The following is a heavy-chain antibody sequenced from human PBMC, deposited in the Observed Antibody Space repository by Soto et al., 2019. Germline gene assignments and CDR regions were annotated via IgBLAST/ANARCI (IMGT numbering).Heavy chain of an antibody. D-gene: IGHD1-7*01. J-gene: IGHJ6*02. CDR2: INPNSGGT. CDR1: GYTFTGYY. V-gene: IGHV1-2*04. CDR3: ARVDNWNLHYYGMDV. Sequence: ASVKGSCKASGYTFTGYYMHWVRQAPGQGLEWMGWINPNSGGTNYAQKFQGWVTMTRDTSISTAYMELSRLRSDDTAVYYCARVDNWNLHYYGMDVWGQGTTVTVSS.